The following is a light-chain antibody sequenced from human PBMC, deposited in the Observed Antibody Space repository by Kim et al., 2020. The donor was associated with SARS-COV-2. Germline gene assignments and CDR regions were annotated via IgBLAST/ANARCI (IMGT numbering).Light chain of an antibody. CDR1: NSDVGGYNY. CDR2: SVN. CDR3: CSYTSSSTWV. J-gene: IGLJ3*02. V-gene: IGLV2-14*04. Sequence: GQSITITCTGTNSDVGGYNYVSWYQQNPGKAPKLLIYSVNERPSGISNRFSGSKSGDTASLTISGLQAEDEAYYYCCSYTSSSTWVFGGGTQLTVL.